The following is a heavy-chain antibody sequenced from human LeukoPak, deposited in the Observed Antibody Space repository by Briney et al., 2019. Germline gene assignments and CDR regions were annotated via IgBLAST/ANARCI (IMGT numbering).Heavy chain of an antibody. CDR3: ARGVLATSDAFDL. CDR2: ISSSSSTR. Sequence: PGGSLRLSCGASGFNFITYSMNWVRQAPGKGLEWISCISSSSSTRFYADSVVGRFTISRDNAKDSVYLQMNGLRADDTATYYCARGVLATSDAFDLWGRGTRVSVSS. V-gene: IGHV3-48*01. D-gene: IGHD3-10*01. CDR1: GFNFITYS. J-gene: IGHJ3*01.